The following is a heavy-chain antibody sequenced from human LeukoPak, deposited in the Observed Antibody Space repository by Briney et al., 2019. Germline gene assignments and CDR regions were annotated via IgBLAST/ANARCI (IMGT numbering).Heavy chain of an antibody. D-gene: IGHD3-16*01. V-gene: IGHV3-21*01. Sequence: GGSLRLSCAASGFTFNSYSMHWVRQAPGKGLEWVSSISSSSSHIYYADSVKGRFTISRDNAKNSLYLQMNSLRAEDTAVYYCARGGGAIASHFDYWGQGTQVTVSS. CDR1: GFTFNSYS. CDR2: ISSSSSHI. J-gene: IGHJ4*02. CDR3: ARGGGAIASHFDY.